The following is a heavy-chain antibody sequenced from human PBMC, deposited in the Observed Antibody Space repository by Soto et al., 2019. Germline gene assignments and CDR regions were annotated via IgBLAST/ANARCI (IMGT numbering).Heavy chain of an antibody. CDR2: MYHGGIT. J-gene: IGHJ4*02. CDR1: GVSTSTYY. V-gene: IGHV4-59*08. Sequence: SETLSLTCSVSGVSTSTYYWSWIRQPPGKGLEWIGYMYHGGITHYNPSLKSRVTISVDTSKNQFSLKLSSVTAADTAVYYCARHTAMVYFDYWGQGTLVTVSS. CDR3: ARHTAMVYFDY. D-gene: IGHD5-18*01.